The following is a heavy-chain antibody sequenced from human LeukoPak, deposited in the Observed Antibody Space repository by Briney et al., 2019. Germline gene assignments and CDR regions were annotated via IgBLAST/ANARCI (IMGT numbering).Heavy chain of an antibody. V-gene: IGHV5-51*01. CDR3: ARASGHSYGSPPDY. D-gene: IGHD5-18*01. Sequence: GESLKISCEGSGYYFTNYWIGWVRQMPGNGLEWMGIIFPGDSDTKYSPSFQGRVTISADKSISTAYLQWTSVQASDTAMYFCARASGHSYGSPPDYWGQGTLVTASS. J-gene: IGHJ4*02. CDR2: IFPGDSDT. CDR1: GYYFTNYW.